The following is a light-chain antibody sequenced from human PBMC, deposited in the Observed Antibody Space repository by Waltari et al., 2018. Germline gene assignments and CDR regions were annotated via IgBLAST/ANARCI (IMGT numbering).Light chain of an antibody. CDR2: EVS. CDR1: SSDVGSYNL. J-gene: IGLJ2*01. V-gene: IGLV2-23*02. Sequence: QSALTQPASVSGSPGQSITISCTRTSSDVGSYNLFSWYQQHPGKAPKLIIYEVSQRPSGVSNRFSGSKSGTTASLTISGLQAEDEADFYCCSYAGSGSSVVFGGGTKLTVL. CDR3: CSYAGSGSSVV.